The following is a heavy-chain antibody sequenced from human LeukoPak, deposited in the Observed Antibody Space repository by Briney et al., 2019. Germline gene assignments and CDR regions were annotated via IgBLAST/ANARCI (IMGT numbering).Heavy chain of an antibody. V-gene: IGHV3-23*01. D-gene: IGHD5-12*01. CDR1: GFTFSHCG. Sequence: GGSLRLSCAASGFTFSHCGMHWVRQAPGKGLEWVSGITNSGGNTYYTDSVKGRFTISRDNSKSTLYLQMNSLRAEDTAVFYCAKGGQTDRFDYWGQGALVTVSS. CDR3: AKGGQTDRFDY. CDR2: ITNSGGNT. J-gene: IGHJ4*02.